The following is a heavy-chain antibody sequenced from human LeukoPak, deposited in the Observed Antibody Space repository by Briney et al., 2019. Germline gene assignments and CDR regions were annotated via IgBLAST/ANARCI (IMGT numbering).Heavy chain of an antibody. CDR2: IYHGGST. Sequence: SGTLSLTCAVSGGSIISSSWWSWVRQSPGKGLEWIGEIYHGGSTNYNPSLKSRVTISVDKSKNQFSLNLTSVTAADTAVYYCARVTLRYYYGSWGMDVWGQGTTVTVSS. J-gene: IGHJ6*02. CDR3: ARVTLRYYYGSWGMDV. D-gene: IGHD3-10*01. V-gene: IGHV4-4*02. CDR1: GGSIISSSW.